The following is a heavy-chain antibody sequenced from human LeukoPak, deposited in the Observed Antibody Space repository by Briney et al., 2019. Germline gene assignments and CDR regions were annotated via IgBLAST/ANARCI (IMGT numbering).Heavy chain of an antibody. Sequence: ASVKVSCKASGYTFTISGINWVRQAPGQGLEWMGWISGYNGNANYAQKLQGRVTMTTDTSTSTAYMELRSLRSDDTAVYYCARHRLPRVYYDSSGYYHAAFDIWGQGTMVTVSS. CDR2: ISGYNGNA. CDR1: GYTFTISG. V-gene: IGHV1-18*01. CDR3: ARHRLPRVYYDSSGYYHAAFDI. J-gene: IGHJ3*02. D-gene: IGHD3-22*01.